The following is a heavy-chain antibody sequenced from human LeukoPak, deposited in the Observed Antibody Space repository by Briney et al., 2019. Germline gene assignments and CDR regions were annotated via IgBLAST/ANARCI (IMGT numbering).Heavy chain of an antibody. V-gene: IGHV1-18*01. Sequence: GASVTVSCKASGYTFTNYGISWVRQAPGQGLEWMGWISAYNGNTNYAQKLQGRVTMTTDTSTSTAYMELRSLRSDDTSVYYCARVWQYDWFDPWGQGTLVTVSS. CDR2: ISAYNGNT. J-gene: IGHJ5*02. D-gene: IGHD6-19*01. CDR3: ARVWQYDWFDP. CDR1: GYTFTNYG.